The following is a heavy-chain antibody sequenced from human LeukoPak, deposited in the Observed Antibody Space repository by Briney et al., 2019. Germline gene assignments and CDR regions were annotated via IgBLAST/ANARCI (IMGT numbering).Heavy chain of an antibody. V-gene: IGHV1-2*02. CDR3: AIHLRLGELPFDY. Sequence: ASVKVSCKASGYTFTGYYMHWVRQAPGQGLEWMGWINPNSGGINYAQKFQGRVTMTRDTSISTAYMELSRLRSDDTAVYYCAIHLRLGELPFDYWGQGTLVTVSS. D-gene: IGHD3-16*01. CDR1: GYTFTGYY. CDR2: INPNSGGI. J-gene: IGHJ4*02.